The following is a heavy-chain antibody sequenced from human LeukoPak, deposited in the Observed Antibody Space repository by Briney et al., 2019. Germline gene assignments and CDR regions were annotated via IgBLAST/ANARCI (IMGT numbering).Heavy chain of an antibody. CDR2: IYYSGST. CDR1: GGSISSNNW. V-gene: IGHV4-4*02. J-gene: IGHJ1*01. CDR3: ASAYYDSSGYYREFGVYFQH. Sequence: ASETLSLTCAVSGGSISSNNWWSWVRQPPGKGLEWIGSIYYSGSTYYNPSLKSRVTISVDTSKNQFSLKLSSVTAADTAVYYCASAYYDSSGYYREFGVYFQHWGQGTLVTVSS. D-gene: IGHD3-22*01.